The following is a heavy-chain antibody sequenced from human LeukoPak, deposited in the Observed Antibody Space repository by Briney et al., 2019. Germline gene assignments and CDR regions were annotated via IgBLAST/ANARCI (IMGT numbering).Heavy chain of an antibody. CDR2: ISGSGGST. CDR3: AKERVGYDPYFDY. Sequence: PGGSLRLSCAVSGFTFRTYAMTWVRQAPGKGLEWISAISGSGGSTYYADSVKGRFTISRDNSKNTLYLQMNSLRAEDTAVYYCAKERVGYDPYFDYWGQGTLVTVSS. V-gene: IGHV3-23*01. D-gene: IGHD5-12*01. J-gene: IGHJ4*02. CDR1: GFTFRTYA.